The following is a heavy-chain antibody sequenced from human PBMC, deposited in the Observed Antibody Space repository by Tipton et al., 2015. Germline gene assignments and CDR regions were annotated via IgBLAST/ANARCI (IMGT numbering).Heavy chain of an antibody. V-gene: IGHV3-9*01. CDR2: ITWNSGTT. CDR1: GFIFDDYA. CDR3: TRMDTNLLIFDL. D-gene: IGHD5-24*01. J-gene: IGHJ4*02. Sequence: SLRLSCAASGFIFDDYAMHWVRQAPGKGLEWVSSITWNSGTTDYADSVKGRFTISRDSAKNSLHLQMNRLRIEDTAFYYCTRMDTNLLIFDLWGQGTLVTVSS.